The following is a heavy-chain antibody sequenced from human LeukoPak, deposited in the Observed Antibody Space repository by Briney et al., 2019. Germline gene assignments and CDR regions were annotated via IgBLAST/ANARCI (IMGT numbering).Heavy chain of an antibody. CDR3: ARAGSGSYDLFDY. CDR2: IYYSGST. CDR1: GGSISSYY. V-gene: IGHV4-59*01. Sequence: SETLSLTCTVSGGSISSYYWSWIRQPPGKGLEWIGYIYYSGSTNYNPSLKSRVTISVDTSKNQFSLKLSSVTAADTAVYCARAGSGSYDLFDYWGQGTLVTVSS. D-gene: IGHD3-10*01. J-gene: IGHJ4*02.